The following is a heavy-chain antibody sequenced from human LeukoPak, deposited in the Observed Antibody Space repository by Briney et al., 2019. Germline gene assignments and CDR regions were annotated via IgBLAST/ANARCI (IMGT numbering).Heavy chain of an antibody. V-gene: IGHV3-30-3*01. D-gene: IGHD1-26*01. CDR3: ARIPSGSYLYYFDY. Sequence: GGSLRLSCAASGFTFSSYAMHWVRQAPGKGLEWVAVISYDGSNKSYADSVKGRFTISRDNSKNTLYLQMNSLRAEDTAVYYCARIPSGSYLYYFDYWGQGTLVTVSS. J-gene: IGHJ4*02. CDR2: ISYDGSNK. CDR1: GFTFSSYA.